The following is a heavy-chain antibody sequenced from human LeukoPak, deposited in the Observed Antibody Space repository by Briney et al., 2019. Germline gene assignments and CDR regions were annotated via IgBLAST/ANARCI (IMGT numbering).Heavy chain of an antibody. CDR3: ARVHVGTDMVDLDY. CDR2: INGDGRTT. V-gene: IGHV3-74*01. CDR1: GFTLSSCW. Sequence: PGGSLRLSCAVSGFTLSSCWMHWVRQAPGKCVVWVSRINGDGRTTTYADSVKGRFTISRDTAKNTLYLQMNSLRAEDTAVYYCARVHVGTDMVDLDYWGQGTLVTVSS. D-gene: IGHD5-18*01. J-gene: IGHJ4*02.